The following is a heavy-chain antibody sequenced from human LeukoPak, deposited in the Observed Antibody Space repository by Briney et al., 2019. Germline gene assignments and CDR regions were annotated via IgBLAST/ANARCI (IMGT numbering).Heavy chain of an antibody. CDR2: MYFNSGAT. J-gene: IGHJ3*02. D-gene: IGHD5-12*01. CDR3: AREGSSGQDWYAFDI. Sequence: GASVRVSCKASGFTFTGYHVQWVRQAPGQGLEWVGWMYFNSGATRYAPKFQGRVTMTRDTSISTAYMELSSLTPDDPAMYYCAREGSSGQDWYAFDIWGQETMVTVSS. V-gene: IGHV1-2*02. CDR1: GFTFTGYH.